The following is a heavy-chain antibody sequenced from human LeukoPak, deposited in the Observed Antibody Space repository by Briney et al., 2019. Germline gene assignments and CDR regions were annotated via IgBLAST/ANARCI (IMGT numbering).Heavy chain of an antibody. V-gene: IGHV4-39*01. Sequence: SESLSLTCTVSGGSISSISYYWGWIRQPPGKGLEWFGRIYYSGSTYYNPSLKSRVTISLDTSKNQFSLKLSSVTAADTAVYYCAGLDYDFWSGYYANNWFDPWGQGTLVTVSS. CDR1: GGSISSISYY. CDR2: IYYSGST. J-gene: IGHJ5*02. CDR3: AGLDYDFWSGYYANNWFDP. D-gene: IGHD3-3*01.